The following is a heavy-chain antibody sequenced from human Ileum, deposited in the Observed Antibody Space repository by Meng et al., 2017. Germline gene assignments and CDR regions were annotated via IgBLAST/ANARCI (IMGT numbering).Heavy chain of an antibody. V-gene: IGHV4-61*01. D-gene: IGHD2-15*01. J-gene: IGHJ4*02. CDR1: GDSVSTNFY. Sequence: SETLSLTCTVSGDSVSTNFYWSWLRQSPGKGLELIGYIHYSRSTNYNPSLKSRGIISVDTSKNQFSLKLNSVTAADTAVYYCARMIGSGPFDYWGQGTLVTVSS. CDR3: ARMIGSGPFDY. CDR2: IHYSRST.